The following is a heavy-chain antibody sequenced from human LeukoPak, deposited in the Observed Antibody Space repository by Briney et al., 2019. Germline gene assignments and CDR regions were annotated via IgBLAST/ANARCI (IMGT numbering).Heavy chain of an antibody. Sequence: SETLSLTCAVYGGSFSGYYWSWIRQPPGKGLEWIGEINHSGSTNYNPSLKSRVTISVDTSKNQFSLKLSSVTAAGTAVYYCARLERRDVGYWGQGTLVTVSS. CDR1: GGSFSGYY. D-gene: IGHD1-1*01. J-gene: IGHJ4*02. CDR2: INHSGST. V-gene: IGHV4-34*01. CDR3: ARLERRDVGY.